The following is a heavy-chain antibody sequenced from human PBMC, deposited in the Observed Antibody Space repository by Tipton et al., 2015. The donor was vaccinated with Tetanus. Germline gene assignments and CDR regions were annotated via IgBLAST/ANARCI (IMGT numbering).Heavy chain of an antibody. Sequence: SLRLSCAASGFIFKDYYMSWIRQAPGKGLEWLSFIDSSGTDIHYADSVKGRFTISRDNAESSLYLQMNSLRAEDTALYYCTKTLNCGYDAPCGLDVWGQGTTVSVSS. D-gene: IGHD5-12*01. CDR2: IDSSGTDI. CDR1: GFIFKDYY. CDR3: TKTLNCGYDAPCGLDV. J-gene: IGHJ6*02. V-gene: IGHV3-11*01.